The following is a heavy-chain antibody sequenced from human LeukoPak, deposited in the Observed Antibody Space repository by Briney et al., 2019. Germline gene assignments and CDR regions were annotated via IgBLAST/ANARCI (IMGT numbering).Heavy chain of an antibody. CDR3: ARDGPSGSGNYFDY. J-gene: IGHJ4*02. CDR2: INTNSGSP. Sequence: ASVKVSCKASGYTFSNYVINWVRQAPGQGLEWMGWINTNSGSPTYVEGFIGRFVFSLDTSVSTAYLQISSLNPEDTAVYYCARDGPSGSGNYFDYWGQGTLVTVSS. V-gene: IGHV7-4-1*02. D-gene: IGHD3-10*01. CDR1: GYTFSNYV.